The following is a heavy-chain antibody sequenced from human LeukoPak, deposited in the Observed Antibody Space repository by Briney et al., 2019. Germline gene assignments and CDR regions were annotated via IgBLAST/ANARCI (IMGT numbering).Heavy chain of an antibody. D-gene: IGHD6-19*01. CDR3: ARDIAVAGTVWFDP. CDR1: GGTFSSYA. Sequence: SVKVSCKASGGTFSSYAISWVRQAPGQGLEWMGGIIPIFGTANYAQKFQGRVTITADESMSTAYMELSSLRSEDTAVYYCARDIAVAGTVWFDPWGQGTLVTVSS. CDR2: IIPIFGTA. J-gene: IGHJ5*02. V-gene: IGHV1-69*01.